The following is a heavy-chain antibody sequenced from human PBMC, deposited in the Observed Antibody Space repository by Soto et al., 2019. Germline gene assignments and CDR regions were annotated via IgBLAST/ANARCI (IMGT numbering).Heavy chain of an antibody. CDR1: GFTFSSYA. V-gene: IGHV3-23*01. J-gene: IGHJ5*02. CDR3: AKVMVTTWFDP. CDR2: ISGTGGST. Sequence: GGSLRLSCAASGFTFSSYAMNWVRQAPGKGLEWVSDISGTGGSTHYVDSVKGRFTISRDNSKNTLYLQMNSLRAEDTAVYYCAKVMVTTWFDPWGEGSLVTVSS. D-gene: IGHD5-18*01.